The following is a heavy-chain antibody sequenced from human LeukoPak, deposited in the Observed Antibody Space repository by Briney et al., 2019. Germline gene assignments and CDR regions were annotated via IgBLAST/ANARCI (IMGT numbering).Heavy chain of an antibody. CDR3: ARVVGDYDIDY. CDR2: ISSSSSTI. D-gene: IGHD4-17*01. V-gene: IGHV3-48*01. Sequence: PGGSLRLSCAASGFTFSSYSMNWVRQAPGKGLEWVSYISSSSSTIYYADSVKGRFTISRDNAKNSLYLQMNSLRAEDTAVYYCARVVGDYDIDYWGQGTLVTVSS. J-gene: IGHJ4*02. CDR1: GFTFSSYS.